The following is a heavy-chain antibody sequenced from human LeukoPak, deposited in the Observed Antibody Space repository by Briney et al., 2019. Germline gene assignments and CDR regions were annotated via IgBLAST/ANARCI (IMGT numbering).Heavy chain of an antibody. Sequence: PSETLSLTCTVSGGSISNYYWNWIRQSPGKGLEWIGYILSSGSTHHNPSLTSRISLSVDTSKNQFSLKLSSVTAADTAVYYCARHSIASDGARLFDYWGRGTLVTVSS. CDR3: ARHSIASDGARLFDY. CDR1: GGSISNYY. D-gene: IGHD2-21*01. V-gene: IGHV4-59*08. CDR2: ILSSGST. J-gene: IGHJ4*02.